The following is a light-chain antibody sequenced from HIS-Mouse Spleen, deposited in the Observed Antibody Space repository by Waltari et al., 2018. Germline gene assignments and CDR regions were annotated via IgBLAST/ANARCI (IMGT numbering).Light chain of an antibody. Sequence: LTQPPSVSVSPGQTARITCSGDALPKKYAYWYQQHPGKAPKLMIYEVSKRPSGVPDRFSGSKSGHTASLTVSGLQAEDEADYYCSSYAGSNNLVFGGGTKLTVL. CDR2: EVS. CDR1: ALPKKY. CDR3: SSYAGSNNLV. J-gene: IGLJ2*01. V-gene: IGLV2-8*01.